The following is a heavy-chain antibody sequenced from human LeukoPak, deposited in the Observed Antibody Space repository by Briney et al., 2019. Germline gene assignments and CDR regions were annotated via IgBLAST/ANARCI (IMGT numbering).Heavy chain of an antibody. CDR3: ARDMDSSSWYYGFDP. D-gene: IGHD6-13*01. V-gene: IGHV1-69*13. Sequence: SVTVSYMASGGTFIIYAIIWVRQAPGHRLEWMGGIIPIFGTANYAQKFQGRVTITADESTSTAYMGLSSLRSDDTAVYYCARDMDSSSWYYGFDPWGQGTLVTVSS. CDR2: IIPIFGTA. CDR1: GGTFIIYA. J-gene: IGHJ5*02.